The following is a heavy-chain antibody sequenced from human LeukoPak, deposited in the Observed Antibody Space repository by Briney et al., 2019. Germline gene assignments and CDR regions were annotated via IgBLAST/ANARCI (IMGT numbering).Heavy chain of an antibody. CDR3: ARDRYRLVPYDAFDI. D-gene: IGHD1-1*01. CDR1: GFTFSSYW. J-gene: IGHJ3*02. V-gene: IGHV3-7*01. Sequence: GGSLRLSCAASGFTFSSYWVSWVRQAPGKGLEWVANIKQDGSEKYYVDSVKGRFTISRDNAKNSLYLQMNSLRAEDTAVYYCARDRYRLVPYDAFDIWGQGTMVTVSS. CDR2: IKQDGSEK.